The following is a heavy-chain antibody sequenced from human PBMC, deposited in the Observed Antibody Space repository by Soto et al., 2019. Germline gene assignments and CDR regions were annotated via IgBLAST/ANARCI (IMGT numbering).Heavy chain of an antibody. CDR1: GFTFSSYA. V-gene: IGHV3-23*01. CDR3: AKDPETDTAMVNYFDY. CDR2: ISGSGGST. Sequence: PGGSLRLSCAASGFTFSSYAMSWVRQAPGKGLEWVSAISGSGGSTYYADSVKGRFTISRDNSKNTLYLQMNSLRAEDTAVYYCAKDPETDTAMVNYFDYWGQGTLVTVSS. J-gene: IGHJ4*02. D-gene: IGHD5-18*01.